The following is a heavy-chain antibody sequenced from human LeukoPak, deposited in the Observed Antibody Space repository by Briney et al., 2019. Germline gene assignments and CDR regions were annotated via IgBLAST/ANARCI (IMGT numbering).Heavy chain of an antibody. V-gene: IGHV4-59*01. J-gene: IGHJ4*02. D-gene: IGHD6-13*01. CDR1: GGSISSYY. Sequence: SETLSLTCTVSGGSISSYYWSWIRQPPGKGLEWIGYIYYSGTTNYNPSLKSRVTISVDTSKDQSSLKLSSVTAADTAVYYCARGVYIAAAQYGYWGQGTLVTVSS. CDR3: ARGVYIAAAQYGY. CDR2: IYYSGTT.